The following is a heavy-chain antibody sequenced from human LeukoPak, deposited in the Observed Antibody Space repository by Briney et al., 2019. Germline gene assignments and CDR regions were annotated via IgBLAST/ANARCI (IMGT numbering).Heavy chain of an antibody. Sequence: SETLSLTCAVYGGSFSGYYWGWIRQPPGKGLEWIGEINHSGSTNYNPSLKSRVTISVDTSKNQFSLKLSSVTAADTAVYYCARDRPQLLWFGELSWGYFDYWGQGTLVTVSS. CDR1: GGSFSGYY. J-gene: IGHJ4*02. D-gene: IGHD3-10*01. V-gene: IGHV4-34*01. CDR3: ARDRPQLLWFGELSWGYFDY. CDR2: INHSGST.